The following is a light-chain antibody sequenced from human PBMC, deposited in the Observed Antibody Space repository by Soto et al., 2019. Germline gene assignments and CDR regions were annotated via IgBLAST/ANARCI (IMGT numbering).Light chain of an antibody. CDR3: QQRSNRPPYT. V-gene: IGKV3-11*01. J-gene: IGKJ2*01. CDR1: QSVSSH. CDR2: DAS. Sequence: EIVLTQSPATLSLSPGERATLSCRASQSVSSHLAWYQQKPGQAPRLLIYDASNRATGIPARFSGSGSGTDFTLTISSLEHEDFAVYYCQQRSNRPPYTFGQGNKLEIK.